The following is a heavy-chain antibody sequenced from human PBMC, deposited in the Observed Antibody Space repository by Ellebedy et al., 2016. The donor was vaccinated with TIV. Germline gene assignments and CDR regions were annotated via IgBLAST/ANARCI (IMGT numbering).Heavy chain of an antibody. CDR2: ISGTGHST. CDR1: GLTFSSYA. V-gene: IGHV3-23*01. CDR3: ARDMPEWELTSDDAFDV. D-gene: IGHD4-23*01. J-gene: IGHJ3*01. Sequence: GGSLRLXCAVSGLTFSSYAFSWFRQPPGKGLEWVSHISGTGHSTFYADSVEGRFTISRENSKDTLYLQMNNLRVEDTAMYYCARDMPEWELTSDDAFDVWGQGTMVTVSS.